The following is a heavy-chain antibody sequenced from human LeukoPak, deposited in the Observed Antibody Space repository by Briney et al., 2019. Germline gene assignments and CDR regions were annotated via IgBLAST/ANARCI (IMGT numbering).Heavy chain of an antibody. Sequence: GGSLRLSCAASGFTFSSYSMNWVRQAPGKGLAWVSYISSSSSTIYYADSVKGRFTISRDNAKNSLYLQMNSLRAEDTAVYYCARDPTYYDFWSGYSPKVSHRFDYWGQGTLVTVSS. V-gene: IGHV3-48*01. D-gene: IGHD3-3*01. CDR2: ISSSSSTI. CDR3: ARDPTYYDFWSGYSPKVSHRFDY. J-gene: IGHJ4*02. CDR1: GFTFSSYS.